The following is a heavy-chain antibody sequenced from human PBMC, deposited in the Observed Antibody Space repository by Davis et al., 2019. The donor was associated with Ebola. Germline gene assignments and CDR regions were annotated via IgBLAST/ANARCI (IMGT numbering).Heavy chain of an antibody. V-gene: IGHV3-49*03. Sequence: PGGSLRLSCTASGFTFGDYAMSWFRQAPGKGLEWVGFIRSKAYGGTTEYAASVKGRFTISRDDSKSIAYLQMNSLKTEDTAVYYCTRRSERWLQKCDYWGQGTLVTVSS. CDR2: IRSKAYGGTT. CDR3: TRRSERWLQKCDY. CDR1: GFTFGDYA. J-gene: IGHJ4*02. D-gene: IGHD5-24*01.